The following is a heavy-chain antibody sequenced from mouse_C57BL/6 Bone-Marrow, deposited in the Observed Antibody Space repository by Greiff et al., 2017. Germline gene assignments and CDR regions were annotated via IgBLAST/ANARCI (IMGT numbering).Heavy chain of an antibody. CDR2: IYPGSGNP. Sequence: VKLQESGAELVRPGASVNLSCRASGYSFTDSYVNWVKQRPGQGLEWIARIYPGSGNPYYSENFKGKATLTAEKSSSPAYMHLSSLTSEDSTVYFCAREGERGAMDYWGQGTSVTVSS. CDR1: GYSFTDSY. CDR3: AREGERGAMDY. V-gene: IGHV1-76*01. J-gene: IGHJ4*01.